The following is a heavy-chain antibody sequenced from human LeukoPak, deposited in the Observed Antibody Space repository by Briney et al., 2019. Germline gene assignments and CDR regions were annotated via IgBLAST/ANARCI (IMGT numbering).Heavy chain of an antibody. CDR2: IKQDGSEK. CDR3: ASTQTFDY. J-gene: IGHJ4*02. Sequence: GGSLRLSCAASGFTFSNYWMSWVRQAPGKGLEWVANIKQDGSEKYYADSVKGRFTISRDNAKSSLYLQLNSLRVEDTAVYHCASTQTFDYWGQGTLVTVPS. V-gene: IGHV3-7*05. CDR1: GFTFSNYW.